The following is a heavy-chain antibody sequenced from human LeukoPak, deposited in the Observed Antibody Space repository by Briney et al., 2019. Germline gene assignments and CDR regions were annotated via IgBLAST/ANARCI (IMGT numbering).Heavy chain of an antibody. J-gene: IGHJ4*02. D-gene: IGHD4-17*01. CDR2: IKSKTDGGTT. Sequence: GGSLRLSCAASGFTVSSNYMSWVRQAPGKGLEWVGRIKSKTDGGTTDYAAPVKGRFTISRDDSKNTLYLQMNSLKTEDTAVYYCTTDVFYGDLDYWGQGTLVTVSS. CDR3: TTDVFYGDLDY. CDR1: GFTVSSNY. V-gene: IGHV3-15*01.